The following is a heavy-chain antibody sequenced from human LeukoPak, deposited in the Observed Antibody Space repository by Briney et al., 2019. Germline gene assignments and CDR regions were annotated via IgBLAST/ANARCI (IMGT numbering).Heavy chain of an antibody. CDR1: GFTFSSYE. V-gene: IGHV3-48*03. Sequence: GGSLRLSCAASGFTFSSYEMNWVRQAPGKGLEWVSYISGSGSMIYYADSVKGRFTISRDNAKNSLYLQMNSLRAEDTAVYYCAKAPPTATTWGGIDYWGQGTLVTVSS. CDR2: ISGSGSMI. J-gene: IGHJ4*02. CDR3: AKAPPTATTWGGIDY. D-gene: IGHD4-17*01.